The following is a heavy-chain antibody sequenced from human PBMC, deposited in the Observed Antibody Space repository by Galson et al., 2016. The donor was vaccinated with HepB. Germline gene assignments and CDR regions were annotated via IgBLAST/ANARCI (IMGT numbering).Heavy chain of an antibody. CDR2: ISDSEST. CDR3: SKDEGFYNGMDF. Sequence: ETLSLTCTVSGGSVSSASHYWSWVRQPTGKGLEWIGYISDSESTNYNPSLKGRATTSLDRSKNQFSLRLNSVIAADTAVYYCSKDEGFYNGMDFWGQGTTVTVSS. J-gene: IGHJ6*02. CDR1: GGSVSSASHY. V-gene: IGHV4-61*01. D-gene: IGHD2-2*02.